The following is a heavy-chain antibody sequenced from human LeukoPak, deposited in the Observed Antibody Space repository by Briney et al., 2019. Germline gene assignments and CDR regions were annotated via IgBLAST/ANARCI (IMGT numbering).Heavy chain of an antibody. V-gene: IGHV3-33*08. CDR3: GREGSSRTIDY. J-gene: IGHJ4*02. CDR1: RFTLSTYW. CDR2: IWYDGSQR. Sequence: GGSLRLSCAASRFTLSTYWMSWVRQAPGKGLEWVAVIWYDGSQRYYADSVKGRFTISRDSSKNTAYLQMDSLRADDTAVYYCGREGSSRTIDYWGQGTLVTVSP. D-gene: IGHD1/OR15-1a*01.